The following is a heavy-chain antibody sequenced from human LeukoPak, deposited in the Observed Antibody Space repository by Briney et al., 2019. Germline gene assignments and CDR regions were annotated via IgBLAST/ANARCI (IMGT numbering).Heavy chain of an antibody. CDR3: ARGPGGQQLALVDY. D-gene: IGHD6-13*01. Sequence: PSETLSLTCAVYGGSFSGYYWSWIRQPPGKGLEWIGEINHSGSNNYSPSLKSRLTISEDTSKNQFSLKLSSATAADTAVYYCARGPGGQQLALVDYWGQGTLVTVSS. CDR2: INHSGSN. CDR1: GGSFSGYY. J-gene: IGHJ4*02. V-gene: IGHV4-34*01.